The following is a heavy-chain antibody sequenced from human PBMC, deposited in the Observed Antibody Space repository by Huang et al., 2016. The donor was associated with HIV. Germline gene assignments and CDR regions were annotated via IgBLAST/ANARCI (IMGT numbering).Heavy chain of an antibody. V-gene: IGHV7-4-1*02. CDR1: GYTFTNYA. J-gene: IGHJ4*02. D-gene: IGHD4-17*01. CDR2: INPSSGKP. CDR3: ARDRGDGDSDGFDY. Sequence: QVHLVQSGSELKKPGASVTISCRASGYTFTNYAINWVRQAPGQGLQRMGWINPSSGKPAYAQGFTGRIGFSLDTSVSTAYLQSSGLQSDDNAIYYWARDRGDGDSDGFDYWGQGTLVTVSS.